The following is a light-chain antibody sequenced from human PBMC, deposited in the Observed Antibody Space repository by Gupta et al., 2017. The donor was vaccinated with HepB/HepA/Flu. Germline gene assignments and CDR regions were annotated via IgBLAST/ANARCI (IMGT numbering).Light chain of an antibody. CDR1: KLGTKF. V-gene: IGLV3-1*01. CDR3: QTWYADTGV. J-gene: IGLJ1*01. CDR2: QDK. Sequence: SYDLTQPPSVSVSPGQTANIPCSGDKLGTKFVSWYQQKPGRSPVLVIYQDKKRPSGIPDRFSGSNSGSTATLTICVTQATDEAHYYFQTWYADTGVFGAWTRVTVL.